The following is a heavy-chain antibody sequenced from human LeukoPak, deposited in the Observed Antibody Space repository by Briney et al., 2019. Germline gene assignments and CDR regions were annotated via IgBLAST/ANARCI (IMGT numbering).Heavy chain of an antibody. D-gene: IGHD6-19*01. CDR1: GFTVSSNY. CDR2: IYSGGST. V-gene: IGHV3-53*01. Sequence: GGSLRLSCAASGFTVSSNYMSWVRPAPGKGLEWVSVIYSGGSTNYADSVKGRFTISRDNSKNTLYLQMNSLRAEDTAVYYCARVVFDYSSGWYMGYFQHWGQGTLVTVSS. CDR3: ARVVFDYSSGWYMGYFQH. J-gene: IGHJ1*01.